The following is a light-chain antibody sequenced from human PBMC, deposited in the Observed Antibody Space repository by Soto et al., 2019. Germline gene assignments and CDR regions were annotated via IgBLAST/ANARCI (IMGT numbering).Light chain of an antibody. J-gene: IGKJ1*01. Sequence: GDRVTITCRASQTISTWMAWYQQKPGKAPKLLVYDASTLQSGVASRFSGSGSGTEFTLIISGLQPDDSATYYCQQYTTTNNPWMFVQGTKVDIK. CDR2: DAS. V-gene: IGKV1-5*01. CDR1: QTISTW. CDR3: QQYTTTNNPWM.